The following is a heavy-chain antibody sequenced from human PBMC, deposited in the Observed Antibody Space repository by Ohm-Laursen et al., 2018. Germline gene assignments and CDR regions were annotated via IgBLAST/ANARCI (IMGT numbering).Heavy chain of an antibody. D-gene: IGHD6-13*01. CDR1: GGTFSSYA. CDR2: IIPIFGTA. CDR3: AAVRESSSWYLTHLDP. J-gene: IGHJ5*02. Sequence: SSVKVSCKVSGGTFSSYAISWVRQAPGQGLEWMGGIIPIFGTANYAQKFQGRVTITADESTSTAYMELSSLRSEDTAVYYCAAVRESSSWYLTHLDPWGQGTLVTVSS. V-gene: IGHV1-69*01.